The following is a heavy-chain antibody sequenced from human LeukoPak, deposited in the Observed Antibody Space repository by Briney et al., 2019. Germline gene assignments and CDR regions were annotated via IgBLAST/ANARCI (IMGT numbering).Heavy chain of an antibody. V-gene: IGHV3-48*01. CDR1: GFTFSSYS. Sequence: GGSLRLSCAASGFTFSSYSMNWVRQAPGKGLEWVSYISSSSSTIYYADSVKGRFTISRDNAKNSLYLQMNSLRAEDTAVYYCARHDYGGNSGWGQGTLVTVSS. J-gene: IGHJ4*02. CDR2: ISSSSSTI. D-gene: IGHD4-23*01. CDR3: ARHDYGGNSG.